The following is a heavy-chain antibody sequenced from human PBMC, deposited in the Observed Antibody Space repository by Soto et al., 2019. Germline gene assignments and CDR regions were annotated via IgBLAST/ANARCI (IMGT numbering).Heavy chain of an antibody. CDR2: IIPIFGTA. CDR1: GGTFSSYA. Sequence: SVKVSCKASGGTFSSYAISWVRQAPGQGLEWMGGIIPIFGTANYAQKFQGRVTITADESTSTAYMELSSLRSEDTAVYYCARSSSSFYWFDPWGQGTLVTAPQ. V-gene: IGHV1-69*13. D-gene: IGHD6-6*01. CDR3: ARSSSSFYWFDP. J-gene: IGHJ5*02.